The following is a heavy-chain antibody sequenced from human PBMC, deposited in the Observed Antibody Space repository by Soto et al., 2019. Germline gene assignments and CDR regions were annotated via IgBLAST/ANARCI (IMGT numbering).Heavy chain of an antibody. Sequence: SETLSLTCTVSGGSISSGDYYWSWIRQPPGKGLEWIGYIYYSGSTYYNPSLKSRVTISVDTSKNQFSLKLSSVTAADTAVYYCASSYDSSGYYYGMDVWGQGTTVTVS. CDR3: ASSYDSSGYYYGMDV. D-gene: IGHD3-22*01. CDR1: GGSISSGDYY. J-gene: IGHJ6*02. CDR2: IYYSGST. V-gene: IGHV4-30-4*01.